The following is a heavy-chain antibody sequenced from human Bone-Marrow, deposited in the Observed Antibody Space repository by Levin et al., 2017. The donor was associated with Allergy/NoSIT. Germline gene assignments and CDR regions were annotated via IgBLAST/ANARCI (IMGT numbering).Heavy chain of an antibody. Sequence: QSGESLKISCVGSGFTFNSYWMHWVRQAPGKGLVWVSRIKYDGTYINYADSVRGRFTISRDNAKNTLYLQMNSLRVEDTAVYYCVRDLSWEVQFRGQGTLVTVSS. J-gene: IGHJ4*02. CDR3: VRDLSWEVQF. V-gene: IGHV3-74*01. D-gene: IGHD1-26*01. CDR2: IKYDGTYI. CDR1: GFTFNSYW.